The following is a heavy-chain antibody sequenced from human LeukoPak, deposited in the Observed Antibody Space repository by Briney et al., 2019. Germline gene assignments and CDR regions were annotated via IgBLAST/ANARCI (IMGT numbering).Heavy chain of an antibody. J-gene: IGHJ5*02. CDR1: GYKFTSYW. CDR3: ARVEFSRSSAYNWFDP. CDR2: INPRDSDT. D-gene: IGHD6-6*01. Sequence: GESLKISCKVSGYKFTSYWIGWVRQMPGKGLEWMGIINPRDSDTRYSPSFQGQVTISADKSISTAYLQWTSLKAPDTAMYYCARVEFSRSSAYNWFDPWGQGTPVTVSS. V-gene: IGHV5-51*01.